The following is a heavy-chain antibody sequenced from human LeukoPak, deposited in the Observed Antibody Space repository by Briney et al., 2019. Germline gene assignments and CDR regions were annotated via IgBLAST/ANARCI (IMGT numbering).Heavy chain of an antibody. Sequence: SETLSLTCSVSGYSISSGYYWGWIRQPPGKGLEWIGSVLHSGSTYYNPSLKSRVTISVDTSKNQFSLKLSSVTAADTAVYYCARDSGFSYGHTLDYWGQGTLVTVSS. CDR3: ARDSGFSYGHTLDY. D-gene: IGHD5-18*01. V-gene: IGHV4-38-2*02. J-gene: IGHJ4*02. CDR1: GYSISSGYY. CDR2: VLHSGST.